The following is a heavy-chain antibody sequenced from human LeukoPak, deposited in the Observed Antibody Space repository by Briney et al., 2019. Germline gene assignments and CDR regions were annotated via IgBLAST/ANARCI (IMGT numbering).Heavy chain of an antibody. V-gene: IGHV2-5*01. CDR3: AHTGEAYYYDSSGYTEGAFDI. CDR1: GFSLSTRGVG. D-gene: IGHD3-22*01. Sequence: SGPTLLKPTQTLTLTCTFSGFSLSTRGVGVGWIRQPPGKALEWLALIYWNDDKRYSPSLKSRLTITKDTSKNQVVLTMTNMDPVDTATYYCAHTGEAYYYDSSGYTEGAFDIWGQGTMVTVSS. J-gene: IGHJ3*02. CDR2: IYWNDDK.